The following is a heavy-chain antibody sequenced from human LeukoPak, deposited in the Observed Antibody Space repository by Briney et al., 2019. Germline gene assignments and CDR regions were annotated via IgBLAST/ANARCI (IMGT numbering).Heavy chain of an antibody. CDR1: GFTFSSYA. D-gene: IGHD3-10*01. CDR2: ISYDGSNK. Sequence: PGRSLRLSCAASGFTFSSYAMHWVRQAPGKGLEWVAVISYDGSNKYYADSVKGRFTISRDNAKNSLYLQMNSLRAEDTAVYYCAREAMVRGVIGPFVDVWGKGTTVTVSS. J-gene: IGHJ6*04. V-gene: IGHV3-30*04. CDR3: AREAMVRGVIGPFVDV.